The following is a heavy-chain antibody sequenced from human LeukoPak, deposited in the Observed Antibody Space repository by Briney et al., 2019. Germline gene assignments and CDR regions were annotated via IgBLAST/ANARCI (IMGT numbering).Heavy chain of an antibody. Sequence: QAGGSLRLSCAASGFTFSNTYMSWVRQAPGKGLEWVSVIYSGGSTYYADSVKGRFTISRDNSKNTLYLQMNSLRAEDTAVYYCASSLYTYYYGSGSYYKDYYYGMDVWGQGTTVTVSS. CDR1: GFTFSNTY. D-gene: IGHD3-10*01. CDR3: ASSLYTYYYGSGSYYKDYYYGMDV. J-gene: IGHJ6*02. CDR2: IYSGGST. V-gene: IGHV3-66*01.